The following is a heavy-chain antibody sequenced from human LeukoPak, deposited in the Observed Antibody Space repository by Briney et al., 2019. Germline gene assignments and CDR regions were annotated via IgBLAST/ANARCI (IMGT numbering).Heavy chain of an antibody. CDR2: ISGSRATT. J-gene: IGHJ5*02. CDR1: GFAFSNYA. Sequence: GASLRLSCAASGFAFSNYALSWVRQAPGKGLEWVSAISGSRATTYYADSVKGRFTISRDNSKNTLYLQMNSLRAEDTAVYYCAKGPFSSSWPNWFDPWGQGTLVTVSS. CDR3: AKGPFSSSWPNWFDP. V-gene: IGHV3-23*01. D-gene: IGHD6-13*01.